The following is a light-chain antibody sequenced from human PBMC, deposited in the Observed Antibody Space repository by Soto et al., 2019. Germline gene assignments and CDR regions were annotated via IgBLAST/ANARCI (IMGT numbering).Light chain of an antibody. CDR3: GAWDSSLTTYA. CDR1: SPNIGRNY. V-gene: IGLV1-51*01. CDR2: DAD. Sequence: QSVLTQPPSVSAAPGQKVTISCSGSSPNIGRNYVSWYQHVPGTAPKLLIYDADKRPSGIPDRFSGYKSGASATLGITGLQTGDEADYYCGAWDSSLTTYAFGTGTKLTVL. J-gene: IGLJ1*01.